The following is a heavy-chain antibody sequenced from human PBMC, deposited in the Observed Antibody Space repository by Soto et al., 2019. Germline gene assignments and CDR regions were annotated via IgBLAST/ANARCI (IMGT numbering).Heavy chain of an antibody. CDR1: GFTFSSYA. CDR3: ARDNSMVRGGLDY. Sequence: QVQLVESGGGVVQPGRSLRLSCAASGFTFSSYAMHWVRQAPGKGLEWVAVISYDGSNKYYADSVKGRFTISRDNSKNTLYLQMNSLRAEDTAVYYCARDNSMVRGGLDYWGQGTLVTVSS. V-gene: IGHV3-30-3*01. CDR2: ISYDGSNK. D-gene: IGHD3-10*01. J-gene: IGHJ4*02.